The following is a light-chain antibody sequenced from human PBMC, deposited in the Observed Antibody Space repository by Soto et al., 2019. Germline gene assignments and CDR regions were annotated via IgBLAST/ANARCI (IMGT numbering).Light chain of an antibody. J-gene: IGKJ1*01. Sequence: EIVMTQSPATLSVSPGERATLSCRASQSVSSNLAWYQQKPGQAPRLLIYGASTRATGIPARFSGSGSGTEFTLTISSLQSEDFAVYYCQQYNNWPRRFGQGTKV. V-gene: IGKV3-15*01. CDR3: QQYNNWPRR. CDR2: GAS. CDR1: QSVSSN.